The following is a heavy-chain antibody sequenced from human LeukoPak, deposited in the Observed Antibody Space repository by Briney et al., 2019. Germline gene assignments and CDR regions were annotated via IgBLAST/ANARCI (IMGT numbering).Heavy chain of an antibody. D-gene: IGHD3-3*01. CDR2: INHSGST. Sequence: SETLSLTCAVYGGSFSGYYWSWIRQPPGKGLEWIGEINHSGSTNYNPSLKSRVTISVDTSKNQFSLKLSSVTAADTAVYYCARDRSHYDFWSGFDYWGQGTLVTVSS. CDR3: ARDRSHYDFWSGFDY. V-gene: IGHV4-34*01. J-gene: IGHJ4*02. CDR1: GGSFSGYY.